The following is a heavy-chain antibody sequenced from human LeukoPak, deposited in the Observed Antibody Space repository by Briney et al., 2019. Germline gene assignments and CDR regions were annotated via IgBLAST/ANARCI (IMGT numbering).Heavy chain of an antibody. V-gene: IGHV3-21*03. CDR2: ISSSSSSYI. D-gene: IGHD3-22*01. CDR3: AREVRVYDSSGYPFDY. J-gene: IGHJ4*02. Sequence: GGSLRLSCAASGFTFSSYSMNWVRQAPGKGLEWVSSISSSSSSYIYYADSVKGRFTISRDNAKNSLYLQMNSLRAEDTAVYYCAREVRVYDSSGYPFDYWGQGTLVTVSS. CDR1: GFTFSSYS.